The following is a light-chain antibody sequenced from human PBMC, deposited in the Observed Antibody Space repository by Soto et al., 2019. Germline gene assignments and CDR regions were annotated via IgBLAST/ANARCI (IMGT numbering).Light chain of an antibody. V-gene: IGKV3-15*01. CDR1: QSISSN. CDR3: QQYNNWPPFS. CDR2: GAS. Sequence: EIVMTQSPATLSVSPWERATLSCRASQSISSNLAWYQQKNGQTPRLLIYGASTRAAGIPARFSGSGSGTDFTLTISSLQSEDFAVYYCQQYNNWPPFSFGPGTKVDVK. J-gene: IGKJ3*01.